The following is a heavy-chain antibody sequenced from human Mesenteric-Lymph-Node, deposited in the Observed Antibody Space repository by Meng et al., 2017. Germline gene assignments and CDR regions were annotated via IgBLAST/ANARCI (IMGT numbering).Heavy chain of an antibody. J-gene: IGHJ4*02. CDR1: GFTFSSYE. D-gene: IGHD2-15*01. CDR2: ISSSGSTI. CDR3: VRVSGGGAS. V-gene: IGHV3-48*03. Sequence: GESLKISCAASGFTFSSYEMNWVRQAPGKGLEWVSYISSSGSTIYYADSVRGRFTISRDNAKNTLYLQMSSLRAEDTAGYYCVRVSGGGASWGQGTLVTVSS.